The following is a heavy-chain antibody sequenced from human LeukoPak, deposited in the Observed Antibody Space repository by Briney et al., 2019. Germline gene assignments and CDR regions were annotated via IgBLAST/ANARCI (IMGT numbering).Heavy chain of an antibody. V-gene: IGHV3-11*01. Sequence: GSLRLSCAASGFTFSDSYMSWIRKAPGKGLDWLSYIGGSGRDMYYAHSVRGRFTISRDNAKNSLYLQINSLRAEDTAVYYCARDPQGTGSYCDLWGQGTLVTVSS. CDR2: IGGSGRDM. CDR3: ARDPQGTGSYCDL. D-gene: IGHD1-26*01. CDR1: GFTFSDSY. J-gene: IGHJ4*02.